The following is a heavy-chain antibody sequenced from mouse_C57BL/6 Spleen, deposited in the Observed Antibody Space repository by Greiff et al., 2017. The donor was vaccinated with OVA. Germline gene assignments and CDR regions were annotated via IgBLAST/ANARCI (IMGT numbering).Heavy chain of an antibody. D-gene: IGHD1-1*01. Sequence: QVQLQQPGAELVKPGASVKLSCKASGYTFTSYWMHWVKQRPGQGLEWIGMIHPNSGSTNYNEKFKSKATLTVDKSSSTAHMQLSSLTSEDSAVYYCARDYYGSSSPYFDVWGTGTTVTVSS. V-gene: IGHV1-64*01. CDR3: ARDYYGSSSPYFDV. CDR1: GYTFTSYW. J-gene: IGHJ1*03. CDR2: IHPNSGST.